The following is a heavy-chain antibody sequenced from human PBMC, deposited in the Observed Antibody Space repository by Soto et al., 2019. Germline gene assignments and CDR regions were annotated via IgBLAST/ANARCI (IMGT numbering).Heavy chain of an antibody. CDR2: IYWDDDK. D-gene: IGHD3-3*01. J-gene: IGHJ4*02. V-gene: IGHV2-5*02. CDR1: GFSLTTSGVG. CDR3: AHRVLRTVFGLVTTTAIYFDF. Sequence: QITLNESGPTVVRPTETLTLTCRFSGFSLTTSGVGVGWIRQSPGKAPEWLALIYWDDDKRYSASLKSRLTITTDTHKNQVVLTVSDLDPTDTATYYCAHRVLRTVFGLVTTTAIYFDFWGQGTPVAVSS.